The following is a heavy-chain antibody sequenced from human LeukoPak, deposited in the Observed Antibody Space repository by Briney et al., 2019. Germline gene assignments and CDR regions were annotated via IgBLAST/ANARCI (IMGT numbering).Heavy chain of an antibody. CDR2: INHSGST. CDR3: ARGRKQWLVREYYFDY. Sequence: SETLSLTCAVYSGSFSGYYWSWIRQPPGKGLEWIGEINHSGSTNYNPSLKSRVTISVDTSKNQFSLKLSSVTAADTAVYYCARGRKQWLVREYYFDYWGQGTLVTVSS. D-gene: IGHD6-19*01. CDR1: SGSFSGYY. J-gene: IGHJ4*02. V-gene: IGHV4-34*01.